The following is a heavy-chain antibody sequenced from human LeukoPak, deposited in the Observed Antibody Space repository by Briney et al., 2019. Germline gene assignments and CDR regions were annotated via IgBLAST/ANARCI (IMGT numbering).Heavy chain of an antibody. CDR1: GFTFSSYG. J-gene: IGHJ4*02. D-gene: IGHD3-10*01. CDR3: ARAMVRGVVRDY. V-gene: IGHV3-30*02. Sequence: GGSLRLSCAASGFTFSSYGMHWVRQAPGKGLEWVAFIRYDGSNKYYADSVKGRFTISRDNAKNSLYLQMNSLRAEDTAVYYCARAMVRGVVRDYWGQGTLVTVSS. CDR2: IRYDGSNK.